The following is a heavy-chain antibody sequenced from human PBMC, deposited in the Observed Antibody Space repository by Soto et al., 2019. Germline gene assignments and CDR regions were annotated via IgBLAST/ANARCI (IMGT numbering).Heavy chain of an antibody. CDR3: ARGPSRGDYAY. CDR1: GGTFSTYA. Sequence: SVKVSCKAPGGTFSTYAISWVRQAPGQGLEWMGGIIPMFGTANYAQRFQDRVTITADESTNTVYMELSSLRYDDTAVYYCARGPSRGDYAYWGQGTLVTVSS. CDR2: IIPMFGTA. J-gene: IGHJ4*02. V-gene: IGHV1-69*13. D-gene: IGHD4-17*01.